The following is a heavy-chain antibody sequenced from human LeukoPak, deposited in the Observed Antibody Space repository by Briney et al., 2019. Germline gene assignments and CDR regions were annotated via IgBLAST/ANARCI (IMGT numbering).Heavy chain of an antibody. Sequence: PSETLSLTCTVSGGSVSRYYWSWIRQPPGKGLEWIRYMYYSGSTKYNPSLKSRVTISVDTSKNQFSLKLSSVTAADTAVYYCARSSTGSYFDYWGQGTLVTVSS. CDR3: ARSSTGSYFDY. CDR1: GGSVSRYY. V-gene: IGHV4-59*02. D-gene: IGHD3-3*02. CDR2: MYYSGST. J-gene: IGHJ4*02.